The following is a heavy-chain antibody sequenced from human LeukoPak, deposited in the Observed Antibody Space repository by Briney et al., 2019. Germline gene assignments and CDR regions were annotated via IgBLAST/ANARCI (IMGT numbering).Heavy chain of an antibody. CDR3: ATDPGGYCSSTSCSPRWGYDP. D-gene: IGHD2-2*01. V-gene: IGHV1-24*01. J-gene: IGHJ5*02. CDR2: FDPEDGET. Sequence: ASVKVSCKVPGYTLTELSKHWVRQAPGKGLEWMGGFDPEDGETIYAQKFQGRVTMTEDTSTDTAYMELSSLRSEDTAVYYCATDPGGYCSSTSCSPRWGYDPWGQGTLVTVSS. CDR1: GYTLTELS.